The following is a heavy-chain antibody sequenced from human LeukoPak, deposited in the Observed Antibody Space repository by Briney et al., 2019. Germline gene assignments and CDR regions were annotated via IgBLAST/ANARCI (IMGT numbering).Heavy chain of an antibody. CDR3: ATAGGRYCSGGSCYFY. D-gene: IGHD2-15*01. CDR1: GYTFSVYY. Sequence: VASVTVSFKASGYTFSVYYVHWVRQAPGQGLEWMGWINPNSGGTNYAQKFQGRVTMTRDTSISTAYMELRSLRSDDTAVYYCATAGGRYCSGGSCYFYWGRGTLVTVSS. J-gene: IGHJ4*02. CDR2: INPNSGGT. V-gene: IGHV1-2*02.